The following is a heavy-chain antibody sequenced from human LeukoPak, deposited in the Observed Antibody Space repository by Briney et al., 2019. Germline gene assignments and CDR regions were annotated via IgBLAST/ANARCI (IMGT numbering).Heavy chain of an antibody. CDR3: ARVYYDSSGYPPEYYFDY. V-gene: IGHV4-39*07. J-gene: IGHJ4*02. CDR1: GGSISSSSYY. Sequence: SETLSLTCTVSGGSISSSSYYWGWIRQPPGKGPEWIGSIYYSGSTYYNPSLNSQVTISVDTSKNQFSLKLSSVTAADSAVYYCARVYYDSSGYPPEYYFDYWGQGTLVTVSS. D-gene: IGHD3-22*01. CDR2: IYYSGST.